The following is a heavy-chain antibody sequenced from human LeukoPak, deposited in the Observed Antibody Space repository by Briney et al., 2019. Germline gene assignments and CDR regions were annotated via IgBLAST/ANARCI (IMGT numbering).Heavy chain of an antibody. Sequence: PGGSLRLSCAASGFTFSSSAMSWVRQAPGKGLEWVSAISNNGGYTYYADSVKGRFTISRDNSKNTLYLQMNRLRAEDTAVYYCAKEWTSMTYFDYWGQGTLVTVSS. V-gene: IGHV3-23*01. J-gene: IGHJ4*02. CDR1: GFTFSSSA. D-gene: IGHD2/OR15-2a*01. CDR2: ISNNGGYT. CDR3: AKEWTSMTYFDY.